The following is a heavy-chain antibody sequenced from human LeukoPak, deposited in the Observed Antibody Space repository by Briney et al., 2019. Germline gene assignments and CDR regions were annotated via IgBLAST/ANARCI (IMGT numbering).Heavy chain of an antibody. J-gene: IGHJ4*02. CDR2: ISGSGETT. CDR1: GFTFSNYG. V-gene: IGHV3-23*01. D-gene: IGHD3-22*01. CDR3: AKTDGYFDQ. Sequence: GGSLRLSCAASGFTFSNYGMTWLRQTPVKGLEWVSAISGSGETTYYSDSVKGRFTISRDNSKNTLFLQMNSLRVEDAAMYYCAKTDGYFDQWGQGTLVAVSS.